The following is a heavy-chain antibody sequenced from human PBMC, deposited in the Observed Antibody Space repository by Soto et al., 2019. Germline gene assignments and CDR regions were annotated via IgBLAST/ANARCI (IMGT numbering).Heavy chain of an antibody. Sequence: GASVKVSCKASGYTFTSYGISWVRQAPGQGLEWMGWISAYNGNTNYAQKLQGRVTMTTDTSTSTAYMELRSLRSDDTAVYYCARVDTSGFWSGYVWFDPWGQGTLVTGSS. D-gene: IGHD3-3*01. CDR2: ISAYNGNT. CDR3: ARVDTSGFWSGYVWFDP. V-gene: IGHV1-18*01. CDR1: GYTFTSYG. J-gene: IGHJ5*02.